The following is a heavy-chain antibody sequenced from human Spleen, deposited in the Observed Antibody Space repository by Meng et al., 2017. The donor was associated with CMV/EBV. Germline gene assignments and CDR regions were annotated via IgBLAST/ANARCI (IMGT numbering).Heavy chain of an antibody. CDR2: INSDGSST. CDR1: GFPFSNSA. Sequence: AASGFPFSNSAMHWVRQAPGKGLVWVSRINSDGSSTSYPDSVEGRVTVSRDNAKNTLYLQMNSLRVEDTAVYYCTRNLGKGTYGEDYFDYWGQGTLVTVSS. CDR3: TRNLGKGTYGEDYFDY. J-gene: IGHJ4*02. V-gene: IGHV3-74*01. D-gene: IGHD3-10*01.